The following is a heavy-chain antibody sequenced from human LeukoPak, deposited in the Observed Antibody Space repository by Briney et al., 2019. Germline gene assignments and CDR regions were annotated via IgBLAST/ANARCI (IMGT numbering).Heavy chain of an antibody. CDR2: INHSGST. Sequence: SETLSLTCTVSGGSISSYYWSWIRQPPGKGLEWIGEINHSGSTNYNPSLKSRVTISVDTSKNQFSLRLSSVTAADTAVYYCASRIGAFDIWGQGTMVTVSS. J-gene: IGHJ3*02. D-gene: IGHD2-15*01. V-gene: IGHV4-34*01. CDR1: GGSISSYY. CDR3: ASRIGAFDI.